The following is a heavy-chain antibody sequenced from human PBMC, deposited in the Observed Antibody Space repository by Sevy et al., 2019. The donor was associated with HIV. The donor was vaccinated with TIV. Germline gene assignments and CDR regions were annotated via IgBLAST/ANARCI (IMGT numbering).Heavy chain of an antibody. Sequence: GGSLRLSCAVSGFSFDSYGMTWVRQAPGKGLEWVSGISGSGTRTYYADSVKGRFIISRDNSKNTLYLQMNSLRSEDKDRYDRGKGGGGHYDPDEIGYYFYYYNMDVWGKGTTVTVSS. V-gene: IGHV3-23*01. J-gene: IGHJ6*03. CDR3: GKGGGGHYDPDEIGYYFYYYNMDV. CDR1: GFSFDSYG. D-gene: IGHD3-22*01. CDR2: ISGSGTRT.